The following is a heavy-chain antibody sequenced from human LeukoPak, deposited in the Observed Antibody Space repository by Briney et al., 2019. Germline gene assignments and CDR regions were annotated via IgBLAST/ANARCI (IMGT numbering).Heavy chain of an antibody. CDR1: GGSISSSSSCP. CDR3: ARRAVTGKHFDY. J-gene: IGHJ4*02. Sequence: PSETLSLTCTVSGGSISSSSSCPWGWLRQSPGKGLEWIGNVYQSGTTYYNPSLKSRVTISVDTSSNQFSLNLNSVTAADTAVYYCARRAVTGKHFDYWGQGTLVTVPS. CDR2: VYQSGTT. D-gene: IGHD6-19*01. V-gene: IGHV4-39*01.